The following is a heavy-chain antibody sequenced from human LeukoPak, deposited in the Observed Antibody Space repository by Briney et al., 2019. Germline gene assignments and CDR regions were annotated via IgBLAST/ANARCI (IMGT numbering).Heavy chain of an antibody. V-gene: IGHV4-4*02. CDR2: IYRSGAT. J-gene: IGHJ4*02. CDR3: ARNAGYSDLNY. CDR1: GDSFSSNNY. D-gene: IGHD3-22*01. Sequence: PSETLSLTCTVSGDSFSSNNYWTWVRQPPGKGLEWIGEIYRSGATNYSPSLRGRVTVSLDKSKNQFSLRLNSVTAADTAIYYCARNAGYSDLNYWGQGVLVTVSS.